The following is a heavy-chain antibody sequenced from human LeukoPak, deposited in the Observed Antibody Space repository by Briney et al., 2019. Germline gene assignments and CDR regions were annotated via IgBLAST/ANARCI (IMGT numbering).Heavy chain of an antibody. V-gene: IGHV4-30-2*01. Sequence: SQTLSLTCAVSGGSISSGGYSWSWIRQPPGKGLEWIGYMYHGGSTYCNPSLEGRVTISVDRSKNQLSLKVSSVTAADTAVYYCASTNDFGDYMGAWGQGILVTVSS. CDR2: MYHGGST. CDR3: ASTNDFGDYMGA. J-gene: IGHJ5*02. D-gene: IGHD4-17*01. CDR1: GGSISSGGYS.